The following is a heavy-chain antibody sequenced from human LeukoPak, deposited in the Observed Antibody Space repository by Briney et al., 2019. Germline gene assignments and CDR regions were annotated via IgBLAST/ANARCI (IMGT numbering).Heavy chain of an antibody. Sequence: GGSLRLSCAASGFTFSNYAMSWVRQAPGKGLEWVSGISGAGSGTYYADSVKGRFTISRDNSKSTLYLQMNSLGAEDTAVYYCAKARGFLGRLADYWGQGTQVTVSS. CDR2: ISGAGSGT. J-gene: IGHJ4*02. CDR1: GFTFSNYA. D-gene: IGHD3-3*01. V-gene: IGHV3-23*01. CDR3: AKARGFLGRLADY.